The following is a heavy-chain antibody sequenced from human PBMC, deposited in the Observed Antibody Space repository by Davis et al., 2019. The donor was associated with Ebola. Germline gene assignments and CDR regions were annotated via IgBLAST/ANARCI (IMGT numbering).Heavy chain of an antibody. CDR2: INGDNGNT. Sequence: AASVKVSCKASAYTFTKYAMHWVRKAPGQRLEWMGWINGDNGNTKYAQQFKGRVTITRDTSASTAYLELSSLRSEDTAVYYCAREGGKTFDPWGQGTLVILSS. J-gene: IGHJ5*01. V-gene: IGHV1-3*01. D-gene: IGHD3-16*01. CDR3: AREGGKTFDP. CDR1: AYTFTKYA.